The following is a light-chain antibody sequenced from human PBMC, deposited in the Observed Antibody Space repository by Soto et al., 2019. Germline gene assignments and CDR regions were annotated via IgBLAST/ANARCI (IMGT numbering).Light chain of an antibody. Sequence: QSVLSQPPSASGTPGQRVTISCSGGSSNIGRNIVNWYQQLPGTAPTIVICNNDQRPSGVPDRFSGSKSGTSASLAISGLKSEDEADYYCAAWDDSPNGWVFGGGTKLTVL. V-gene: IGLV1-44*01. CDR2: NND. CDR1: SSNIGRNI. CDR3: AAWDDSPNGWV. J-gene: IGLJ3*02.